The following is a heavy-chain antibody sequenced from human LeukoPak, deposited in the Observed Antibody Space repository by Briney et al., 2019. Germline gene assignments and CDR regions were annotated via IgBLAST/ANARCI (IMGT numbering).Heavy chain of an antibody. J-gene: IGHJ4*02. Sequence: ASVKVSCKASGYTFTSYGISWLRQAPGQGLEWMGWISAYNGNTNYAQKLQGRVTMTTDTSTSTAYMELRSLRSDDTAVYYCARDYAYYYDSSGYYHSDKCFDYWGQGTLVTVSS. CDR2: ISAYNGNT. CDR3: ARDYAYYYDSSGYYHSDKCFDY. CDR1: GYTFTSYG. V-gene: IGHV1-18*01. D-gene: IGHD3-22*01.